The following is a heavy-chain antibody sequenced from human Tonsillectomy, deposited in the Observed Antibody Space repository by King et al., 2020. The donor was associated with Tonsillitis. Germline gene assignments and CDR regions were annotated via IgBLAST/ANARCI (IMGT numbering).Heavy chain of an antibody. Sequence: VQLVESGGGLAKPGGSLRLSCVASGFTFRDYYIYWLRQAPGKGLEWVSYISETGDTADYADPVKGRFTVSRDNAKNSLSLQMNSLRAEDTAVYFCARASSFLTFDPWGPRTQVTVSS. D-gene: IGHD4/OR15-4a*01. CDR2: ISETGDTA. J-gene: IGHJ5*02. CDR3: ARASSFLTFDP. CDR1: GFTFRDYY. V-gene: IGHV3-11*01.